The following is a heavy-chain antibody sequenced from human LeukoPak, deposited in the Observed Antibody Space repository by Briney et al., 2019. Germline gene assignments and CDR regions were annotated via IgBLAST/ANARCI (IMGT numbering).Heavy chain of an antibody. D-gene: IGHD1-14*01. Sequence: ASVKVSCKASGCTFTSYDINWVRQATGQGLEWMGWMNPNSGNTGYAQRFQGRVTMTRNTSISTAYMELSSLRSEDTAVYYCARGRKRNYSPYGMDVWGQGTTVTVSS. CDR3: ARGRKRNYSPYGMDV. CDR1: GCTFTSYD. V-gene: IGHV1-8*01. J-gene: IGHJ6*02. CDR2: MNPNSGNT.